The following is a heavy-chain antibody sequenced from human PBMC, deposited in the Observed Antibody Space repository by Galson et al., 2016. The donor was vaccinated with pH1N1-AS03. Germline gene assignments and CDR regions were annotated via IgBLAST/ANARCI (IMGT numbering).Heavy chain of an antibody. CDR3: VAYGSGTQVYFDY. Sequence: SVKVSCKASGYTFTGYYMHWVRQAPGQGLEWMGVIDPSGGGTTYAQKFHGRVTMTRDTSTTTAHMELSSLRSEDTAIYYCVAYGSGTQVYFDYWGQGTLVTVSS. D-gene: IGHD3-10*01. CDR2: IDPSGGGT. V-gene: IGHV1-46*01. CDR1: GYTFTGYY. J-gene: IGHJ4*02.